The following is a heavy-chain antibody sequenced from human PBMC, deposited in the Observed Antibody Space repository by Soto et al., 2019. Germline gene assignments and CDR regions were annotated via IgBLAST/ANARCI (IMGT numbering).Heavy chain of an antibody. V-gene: IGHV3-30-3*02. Sequence: QQQLVESRGGVVQRGESLRLSCAASGFTFSSYSMNWVRQSPGKGLEWVAVISDDGNRIYYADSVKGRFTISRDNAKNTMFLQMSGLRPEDTAVYYCARGLVVTAKGWFDLWGQGTQVTVSS. CDR2: ISDDGNRI. J-gene: IGHJ5*02. CDR1: GFTFSSYS. D-gene: IGHD2-21*02. CDR3: ARGLVVTAKGWFDL.